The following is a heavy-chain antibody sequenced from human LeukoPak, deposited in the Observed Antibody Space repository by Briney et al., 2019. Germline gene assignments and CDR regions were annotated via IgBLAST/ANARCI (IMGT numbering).Heavy chain of an antibody. CDR2: ISAYNGNT. V-gene: IGHV1-18*01. Sequence: ASXXVSCKASGYTFTSYGISWVRQAPGQGLEWMGWISAYNGNTNYAQKLQGRVTIKTDTYTSKAYMEMRRLRDDDTAVYYCAREGPNAYYDFWSGYCHYYYYMDVWGKGTTVTVS. J-gene: IGHJ6*03. D-gene: IGHD3-3*01. CDR1: GYTFTSYG. CDR3: AREGPNAYYDFWSGYCHYYYYMDV.